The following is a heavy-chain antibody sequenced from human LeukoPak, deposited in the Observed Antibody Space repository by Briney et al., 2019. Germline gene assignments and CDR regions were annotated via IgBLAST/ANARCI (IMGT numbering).Heavy chain of an antibody. D-gene: IGHD1-14*01. V-gene: IGHV3-7*01. J-gene: IGHJ4*02. CDR3: ARDLPGFPGCHGY. Sequence: GGSLRLSCAASGFTFSSYWMSWVRQAPGKGLEWVANIKQDGSEKYYVDSVKGRFTISRDNAKNSLYLQMNSLRAEDTAVYYCARDLPGFPGCHGYWGQGTLVTVSS. CDR2: IKQDGSEK. CDR1: GFTFSSYW.